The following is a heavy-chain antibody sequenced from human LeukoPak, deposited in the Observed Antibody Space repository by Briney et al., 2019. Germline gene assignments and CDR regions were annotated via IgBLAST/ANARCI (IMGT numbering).Heavy chain of an antibody. Sequence: GGSLRLSCAASGFTFSSYSMNWVRQAPGKGLEWVSSISSSSSYIYYADSVKGRFTISRDNAKNSLYLQMNSLRAEDTAVYYCARLYCSSTSCWVEQWRGGAFDIWGQGTMVTVSS. J-gene: IGHJ3*02. CDR1: GFTFSSYS. D-gene: IGHD2-2*01. V-gene: IGHV3-21*01. CDR2: ISSSSSYI. CDR3: ARLYCSSTSCWVEQWRGGAFDI.